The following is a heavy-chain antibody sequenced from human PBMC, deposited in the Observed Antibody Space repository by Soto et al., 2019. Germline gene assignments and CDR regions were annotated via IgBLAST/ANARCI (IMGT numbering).Heavy chain of an antibody. Sequence: QEQLEESGGGVVQPGRSLRLSCAASAFAFSSFGMHWVRQAPGKGLEWVATISYDGSSKYYTDSVKGRFTISRDDSKSTLFLQMSRLRAEEKAVYYCAKSDVPWVGMENSYYYFMDVWGKGTTVTVSS. J-gene: IGHJ6*03. CDR1: AFAFSSFG. CDR2: ISYDGSSK. V-gene: IGHV3-30*18. CDR3: AKSDVPWVGMENSYYYFMDV. D-gene: IGHD1-20*01.